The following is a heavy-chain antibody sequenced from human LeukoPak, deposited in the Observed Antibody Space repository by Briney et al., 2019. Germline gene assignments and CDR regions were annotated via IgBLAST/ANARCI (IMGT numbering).Heavy chain of an antibody. J-gene: IGHJ4*02. D-gene: IGHD6-19*01. CDR2: ISGSAYST. Sequence: PGGSLRLSCAASGFTFSSYAMSWVRQAPGKGLEWVSAISGSAYSTYYADSVKGRFTISRDNSKNTLYLQMYSLRAEDTAVYYCAKETVAAPPIDYWGQGTLVTVSS. V-gene: IGHV3-23*01. CDR1: GFTFSSYA. CDR3: AKETVAAPPIDY.